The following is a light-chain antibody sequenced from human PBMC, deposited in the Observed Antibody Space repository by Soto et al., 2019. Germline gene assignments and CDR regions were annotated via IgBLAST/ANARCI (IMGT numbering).Light chain of an antibody. CDR2: DVT. Sequence: QSALTQPASVSRSPGQSITISCTGTSSDVGGYNYVSWYQQHPGKAPKLMIYDVTNRPSGVSNRFSGSNSGNTASLTISGLQAEDEADYYCSSYTSSSTPLVFGGGTKLTVL. CDR3: SSYTSSSTPLV. CDR1: SSDVGGYNY. J-gene: IGLJ3*02. V-gene: IGLV2-14*01.